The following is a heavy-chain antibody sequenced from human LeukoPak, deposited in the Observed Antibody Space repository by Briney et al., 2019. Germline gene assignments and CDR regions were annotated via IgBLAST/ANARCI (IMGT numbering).Heavy chain of an antibody. Sequence: GGSLRLSCAASGFTFNNYNMNWVRHAPGKGLEWVSSITSSSSYIYYADSVKGRFTISRDNAKNSLYLQMNSLRAEDTAVYYCARDPYSGSYSAYYYYMDVWGKGTTVTVSS. D-gene: IGHD1-26*01. V-gene: IGHV3-21*01. CDR2: ITSSSSYI. J-gene: IGHJ6*03. CDR1: GFTFNNYN. CDR3: ARDPYSGSYSAYYYYMDV.